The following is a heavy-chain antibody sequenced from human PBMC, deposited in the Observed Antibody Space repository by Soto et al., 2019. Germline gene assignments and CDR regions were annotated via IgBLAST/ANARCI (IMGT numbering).Heavy chain of an antibody. CDR1: GYNFNNYW. CDR2: IFPGDSDS. CDR3: ATQIGLHGASRYFDS. D-gene: IGHD4-17*01. Sequence: GESLKISCKGSGYNFNNYWIAWVRQMPGKGLEWMGIIFPGDSDSVYSPSFQGQVTISVDKSIATAYLQWSGLKASDTAMYYCATQIGLHGASRYFDSWGQGTLVTVSS. V-gene: IGHV5-51*01. J-gene: IGHJ4*02.